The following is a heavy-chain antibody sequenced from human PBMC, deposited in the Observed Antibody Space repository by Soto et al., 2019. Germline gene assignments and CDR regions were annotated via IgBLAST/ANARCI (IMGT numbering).Heavy chain of an antibody. V-gene: IGHV4-59*01. CDR1: CGSIISYY. J-gene: IGHJ6*02. CDR2: IYYSGST. Sequence: PSETLSLTCTFSCGSIISYYWSWIRQPPGKGLEWIGYIYYSGSTNYNPSLKSRVTISVDTSKNQFSLKLSSVTAADTAVYYCARGVKGSSWGDYYYYGMDVWGQGTTVTVS. CDR3: ARGVKGSSWGDYYYYGMDV. D-gene: IGHD6-13*01.